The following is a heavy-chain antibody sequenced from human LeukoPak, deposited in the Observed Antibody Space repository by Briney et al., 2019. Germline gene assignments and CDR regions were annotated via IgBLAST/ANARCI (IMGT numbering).Heavy chain of an antibody. CDR1: GGSISSSSYY. V-gene: IGHV4-39*01. CDR3: ARSQYYLGAFDI. D-gene: IGHD3-10*01. Sequence: SETLSLTCTVSGGSISSSSYYWGWIRQPPGKGLEWIGSIHYSGSTYYNPSPKSRVTISVDTSKNQFSLKLSSVTAADTAVYYCARSQYYLGAFDIWGQGTMVTVSS. J-gene: IGHJ3*02. CDR2: IHYSGST.